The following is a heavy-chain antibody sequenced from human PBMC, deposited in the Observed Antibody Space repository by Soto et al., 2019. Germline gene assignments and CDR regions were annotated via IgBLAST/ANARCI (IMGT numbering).Heavy chain of an antibody. CDR2: IYYSGST. CDR3: ARGSIWFDY. CDR1: GGSISSYY. V-gene: IGHV4-59*01. J-gene: IGHJ4*01. D-gene: IGHD6-6*01. Sequence: SETLSLTCTVSGGSISSYYWSWIRQPPGKGLEWIGYIYYSGSTNYNPSLKSRVTISVDTSKNQFSLKLSSVTAADTAVYYCARGSIWFDYWGQEPWSPSPQ.